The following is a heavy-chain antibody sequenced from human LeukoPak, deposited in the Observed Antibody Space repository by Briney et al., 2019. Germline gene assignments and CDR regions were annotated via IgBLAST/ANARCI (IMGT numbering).Heavy chain of an antibody. Sequence: PSETLSLTCAVYGGSVSGYYWSWVRQPSGKGLEWIGEINHSGSTNYNPSLKSRATILVDTSKNQFSLTLSSVTDADTAVYYCTRARPKGIWGQGTMVTVSS. CDR3: TRARPKGI. CDR1: GGSVSGYY. V-gene: IGHV4-34*01. J-gene: IGHJ3*02. CDR2: INHSGST.